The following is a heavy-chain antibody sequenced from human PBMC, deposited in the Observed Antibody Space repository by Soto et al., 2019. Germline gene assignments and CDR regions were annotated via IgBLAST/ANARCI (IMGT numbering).Heavy chain of an antibody. CDR3: AKDRYDYYGSGSYYGMDV. J-gene: IGHJ6*02. Sequence: GGSLRLSCAASGFTFSSHWMHWVRQAPGKGLEWVAAISWNSGSIGYADSVKGRSTISRDNVKNSLYLQMNSLGAEDTALYYCAKDRYDYYGSGSYYGMDVWGQGTTVTVSS. CDR2: ISWNSGSI. CDR1: GFTFSSHW. V-gene: IGHV3-9*01. D-gene: IGHD3-10*01.